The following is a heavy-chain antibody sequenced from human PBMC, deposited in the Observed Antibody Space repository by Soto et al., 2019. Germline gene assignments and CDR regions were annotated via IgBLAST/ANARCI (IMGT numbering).Heavy chain of an antibody. CDR1: GYSFTSYW. V-gene: IGHV5-51*01. D-gene: IGHD1-26*01. CDR2: IYPGDSDT. Sequence: GESLKISCNGSGYSFTSYWISWVRQMPGKGLEWMGIIYPGDSDTRYSPSFQGQVTISADKSISTAYLQWDSLKASDTAMYYCARLSGSYYEPFDYWGQGTLVTVSS. J-gene: IGHJ4*02. CDR3: ARLSGSYYEPFDY.